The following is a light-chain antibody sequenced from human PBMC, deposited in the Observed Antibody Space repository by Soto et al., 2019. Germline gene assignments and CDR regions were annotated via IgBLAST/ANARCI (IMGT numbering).Light chain of an antibody. V-gene: IGKV1-8*01. CDR1: QGISSY. Sequence: AIRMTQSPSSLSASTGDRVTITCRASQGISSYLAWYQQKPGKAPKLLIYRASSLESGAPSRFSGTGSGTEFTLTISSLQPDDFATYYCQQYDDYPWTFGQGTKV. J-gene: IGKJ1*01. CDR3: QQYDDYPWT. CDR2: RAS.